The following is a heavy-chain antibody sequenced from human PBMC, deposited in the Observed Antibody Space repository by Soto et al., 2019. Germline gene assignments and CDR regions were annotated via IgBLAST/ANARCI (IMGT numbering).Heavy chain of an antibody. D-gene: IGHD3-10*01. CDR2: IIPILGIA. J-gene: IGHJ4*02. Sequence: QVQLVQSGAEVKKPGSSVKVSCKASGGTFSSYTISWVRQAPGQGLEWMGRIIPILGIANYAQKFQGRVTXXAXKXXSTAYMELSSLRSEDTAVYYCAREGLWFGELLPSDWGQGTLVTVSS. V-gene: IGHV1-69*08. CDR1: GGTFSSYT. CDR3: AREGLWFGELLPSD.